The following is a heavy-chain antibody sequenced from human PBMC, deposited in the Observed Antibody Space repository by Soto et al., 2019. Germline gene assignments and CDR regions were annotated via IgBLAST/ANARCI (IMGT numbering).Heavy chain of an antibody. CDR2: ISGTSTTI. D-gene: IGHD1-1*01. V-gene: IGHV3-48*01. J-gene: IGHJ4*02. CDR1: GFMFSNYN. CDR3: ARGWNGFDY. Sequence: GGSLRLSCAASGFMFSNYNMNWVRQAPGKGLEWVSFISGTSTTIYYADSVKGRFTISRDNAKNSLFLQMNSLSAEDTAVYYCARGWNGFDYWGQGVLVTVSS.